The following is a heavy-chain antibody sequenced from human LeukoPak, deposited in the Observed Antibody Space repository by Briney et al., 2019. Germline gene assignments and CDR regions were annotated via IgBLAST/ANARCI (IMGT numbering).Heavy chain of an antibody. Sequence: GGSLRLSCAASGFNFPNAWLNWVRPAPGKGLEWVGRIKSKTNGETTDYAAPVKGRFTISRDESKNTLYLQMNSLKTEDTAVYYCVTDLTMIYWGRGTLVIVSS. CDR2: IKSKTNGETT. J-gene: IGHJ4*01. D-gene: IGHD3-22*01. V-gene: IGHV3-15*01. CDR3: VTDLTMIY. CDR1: GFNFPNAW.